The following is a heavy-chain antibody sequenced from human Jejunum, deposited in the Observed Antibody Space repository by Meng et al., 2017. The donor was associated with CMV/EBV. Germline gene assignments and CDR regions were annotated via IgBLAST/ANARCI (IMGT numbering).Heavy chain of an antibody. CDR2: INPSTGST. J-gene: IGHJ4*02. V-gene: IGHV1-46*01. CDR1: GYMFTRYP. CDR3: ARDSPLVY. Sequence: KVSCKASGYMFTRYPMHWARQAPGQGLEWMGMINPSTGSTTYTEKFQGRVTMTSDTSTSTVYMEMSSLRAEDTAIYYCARDSPLVYWGQGTLVTVSS.